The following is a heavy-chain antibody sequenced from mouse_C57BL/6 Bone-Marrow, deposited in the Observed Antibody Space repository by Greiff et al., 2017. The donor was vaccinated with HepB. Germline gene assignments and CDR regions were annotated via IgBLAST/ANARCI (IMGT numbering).Heavy chain of an antibody. V-gene: IGHV1-61*01. CDR3: ARKDYYGTLFAY. J-gene: IGHJ3*01. Sequence: VQLQQPGAELVRPGSSVKLSCKASGYTFTSYWMDWVKQRPGQGLEWIGNIYPSDSETHYNQKFKDKATLTVYKSSSTAYMQLSSLTSEDSAVYYCARKDYYGTLFAYWGQGTLVTVSA. D-gene: IGHD1-1*01. CDR2: IYPSDSET. CDR1: GYTFTSYW.